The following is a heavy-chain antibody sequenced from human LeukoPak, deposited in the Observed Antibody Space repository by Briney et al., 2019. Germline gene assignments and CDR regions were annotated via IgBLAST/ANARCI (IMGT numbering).Heavy chain of an antibody. V-gene: IGHV4-34*01. J-gene: IGHJ6*03. CDR1: GGSFSGYY. D-gene: IGHD5/OR15-5a*01. CDR2: ITDSGST. CDR3: ARKGPLRDNIPFMDD. Sequence: SETLSLTCAVYGGSFSGYYWSWIRQPPGKGLEWIGEITDSGSTNYNPSLKSRVTISVDRSRNQFSLKLSSVTAADTAVCFCARKGPLRDNIPFMDDWGEGTTVTVSS.